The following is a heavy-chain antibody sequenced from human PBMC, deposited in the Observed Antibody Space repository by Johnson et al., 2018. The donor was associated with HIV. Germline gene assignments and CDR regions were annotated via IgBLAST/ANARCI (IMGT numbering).Heavy chain of an antibody. D-gene: IGHD1-26*01. CDR1: GFTFDEYG. V-gene: IGHV3-20*04. CDR2: INWNGGST. CDR3: AKDLRRGSGSYSDAFDI. J-gene: IGHJ3*02. Sequence: MQLVESGGGVVRPGGSLRLSCAASGFTFDEYGMSWVRQAPGKGLEWVSGINWNGGSTIYADSVKGRFTISRDNAKNSLYLQMNSLRDEDTAVYYCAKDLRRGSGSYSDAFDIWGQGTMVTVSS.